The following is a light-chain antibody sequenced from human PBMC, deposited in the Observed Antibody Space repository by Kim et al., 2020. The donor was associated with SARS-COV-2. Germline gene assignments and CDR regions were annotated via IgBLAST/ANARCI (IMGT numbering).Light chain of an antibody. V-gene: IGKV1-16*02. Sequence: ASVGDGVPITCRASQGISNYLAWFQQKPGKVPKSLIYAASSLHSGVPSKFSGSGSGTDFTLTISSLQPEDFATYYCQQYSTYPLTFGGGTKVDIK. CDR1: QGISNY. CDR3: QQYSTYPLT. J-gene: IGKJ4*01. CDR2: AAS.